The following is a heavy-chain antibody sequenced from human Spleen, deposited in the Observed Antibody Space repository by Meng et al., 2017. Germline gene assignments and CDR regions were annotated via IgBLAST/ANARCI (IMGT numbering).Heavy chain of an antibody. Sequence: PQLQESGPGLLRPSAALSLTCSVSGGSISTSGYYWGWIRQPPGKGLEWIGSIGHSGFTYYTPSLKSRVTVSIDTSRNQFSLWLTSVTAADTAVYYCVRSSAWVRTGFDPWGQGTLVTVSS. J-gene: IGHJ5*02. D-gene: IGHD6-19*01. CDR3: VRSSAWVRTGFDP. CDR1: GGSISTSGYY. CDR2: IGHSGFT. V-gene: IGHV4-39*01.